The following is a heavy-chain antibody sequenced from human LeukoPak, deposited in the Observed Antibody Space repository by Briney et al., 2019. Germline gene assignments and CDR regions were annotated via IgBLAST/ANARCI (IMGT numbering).Heavy chain of an antibody. J-gene: IGHJ6*03. CDR3: ARERWLQFPYYYYMDV. CDR1: GGSFSGYY. D-gene: IGHD5-24*01. V-gene: IGHV4-34*01. Sequence: SETLSLTCAVYGGSFSGYYWSWIRQPPGKGLEWIGEINHSGSTNYNPSLKGRVTISVDTSKNQFSLKLSSVTAADTAVYYCARERWLQFPYYYYMDVWGKGTTVTVSS. CDR2: INHSGST.